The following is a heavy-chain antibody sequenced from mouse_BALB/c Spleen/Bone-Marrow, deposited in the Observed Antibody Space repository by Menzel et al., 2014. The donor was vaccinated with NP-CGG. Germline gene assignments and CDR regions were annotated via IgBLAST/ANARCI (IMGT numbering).Heavy chain of an antibody. J-gene: IGHJ4*01. Sequence: QVQLKQSGAELVRPGTSVKVSCKASGYAFTNYLIEWVKQRPGQGLEWIGVNNPGSGGTNYNEKFKGKATLTADKSSSTVYMQLSSLTSDDSAVYVCARTVYDGYSEAMDYWGQGTSVTVSS. CDR1: GYAFTNYL. V-gene: IGHV1-54*03. D-gene: IGHD2-3*01. CDR2: NNPGSGGT. CDR3: ARTVYDGYSEAMDY.